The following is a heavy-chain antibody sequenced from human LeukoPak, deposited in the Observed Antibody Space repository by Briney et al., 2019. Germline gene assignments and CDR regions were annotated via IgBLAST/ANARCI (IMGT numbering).Heavy chain of an antibody. J-gene: IGHJ6*04. V-gene: IGHV3-11*06. Sequence: GGSLRLSCAASGFTFSNYYMSWIRQAPGKGQEWVSYISSSSSYTNYADSVKGRFTISRDNAKNSLYLQMNSLRAEDTAVYFCARGNVGMDVWGKGTTVTVSS. CDR1: GFTFSNYY. CDR3: ARGNVGMDV. CDR2: ISSSSSYT.